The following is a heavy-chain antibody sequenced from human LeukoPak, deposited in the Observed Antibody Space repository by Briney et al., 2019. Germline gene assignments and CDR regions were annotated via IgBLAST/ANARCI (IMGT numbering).Heavy chain of an antibody. V-gene: IGHV1-2*02. D-gene: IGHD4-23*01. Sequence: ASVKVSCKASGYTFTGYYMHWVRQAPGQGLEWMGWIIPNGGGTNYAQKFQGRVTMTRDTSISTAYMELSRLRPDDTAVYYCARATVVTILDYWGQGTLVTVSS. CDR1: GYTFTGYY. CDR2: IIPNGGGT. CDR3: ARATVVTILDY. J-gene: IGHJ4*02.